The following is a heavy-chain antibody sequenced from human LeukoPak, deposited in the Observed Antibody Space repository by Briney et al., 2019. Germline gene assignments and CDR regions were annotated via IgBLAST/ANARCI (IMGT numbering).Heavy chain of an antibody. J-gene: IGHJ5*02. CDR2: ISAYNGNT. CDR1: GYTFTIYG. CDR3: ARGLLGYCSNTSCPPPPGWFDP. V-gene: IGHV1-18*01. D-gene: IGHD2-2*01. Sequence: ASVKVSCKASGYTFTIYGISWVRQAPGQGLEWMGWISAYNGNTNYAQKLQGRVTMTTDTSTSTAYMELRSLRSDDTAVYYCARGLLGYCSNTSCPPPPGWFDPWGQGTLVTVSS.